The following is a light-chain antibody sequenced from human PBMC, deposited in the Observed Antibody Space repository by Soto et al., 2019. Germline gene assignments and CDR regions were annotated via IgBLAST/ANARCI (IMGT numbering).Light chain of an antibody. CDR3: QQYGSPSGT. J-gene: IGKJ1*01. CDR1: QSVGSSY. V-gene: IGKV3-20*01. Sequence: IVLTHSQGTLSLSPCEGATLSSSASQSVGSSYLAWYQQKPGQAPRLLIYGASSRATGIPDRFSGSGSGTDFTLTISRLEPEDFAVYYCQQYGSPSGTFGQGTKVDI. CDR2: GAS.